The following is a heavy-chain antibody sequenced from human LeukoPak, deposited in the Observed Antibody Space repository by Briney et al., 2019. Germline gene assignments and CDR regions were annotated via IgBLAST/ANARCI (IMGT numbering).Heavy chain of an antibody. D-gene: IGHD3-9*01. V-gene: IGHV1-8*01. CDR3: ARGVLYYDILTGYYSEWGSDY. CDR1: GYTFTSYD. J-gene: IGHJ4*02. CDR2: MNPNSGNT. Sequence: ASVKVSCKASGYTFTSYDINWVRQATGQGLEWMGWMNPNSGNTGYAQKFQGRVTMTRNTSISTAYMELSSLRSEDTAVYYCARGVLYYDILTGYYSEWGSDYWGQGTLVTVSS.